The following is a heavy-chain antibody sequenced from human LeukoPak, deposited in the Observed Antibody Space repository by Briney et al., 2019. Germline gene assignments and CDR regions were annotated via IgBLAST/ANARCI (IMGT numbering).Heavy chain of an antibody. CDR3: ARGGRNTLFGVVIALEF. J-gene: IGHJ4*02. CDR2: INPKSGGT. V-gene: IGHV1-2*02. Sequence: ASVKVSCKASGYTFTRFGISWVRQSPRQGLEWMGWINPKSGGTNYAQNFQGRVTMTRDTSISTAYMELSRLRSDDTAVYYCARGGRNTLFGVVIALEFWGQGTLATVSS. CDR1: GYTFTRFG. D-gene: IGHD3-3*01.